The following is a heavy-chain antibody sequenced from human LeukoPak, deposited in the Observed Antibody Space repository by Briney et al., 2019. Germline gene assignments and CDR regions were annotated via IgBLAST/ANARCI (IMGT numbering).Heavy chain of an antibody. Sequence: SETLSLTCAVYGGSFSGYYWSWIRQPPGKGLEWIGEINHSGSTNYNPSLKSRVTISVDTSKNQFSLKLSSVTAADTAVYYCARGRTTVGFQHWGQGTLVTVSS. CDR2: INHSGST. CDR1: GGSFSGYY. D-gene: IGHD4-23*01. CDR3: ARGRTTVGFQH. J-gene: IGHJ1*01. V-gene: IGHV4-34*01.